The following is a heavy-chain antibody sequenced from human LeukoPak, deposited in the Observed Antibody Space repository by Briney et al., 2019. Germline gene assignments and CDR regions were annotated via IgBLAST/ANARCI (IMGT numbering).Heavy chain of an antibody. CDR3: ARDWSAVAAPDYFDY. CDR1: GFTFSSFG. CDR2: ISSTSSTI. V-gene: IGHV3-48*04. J-gene: IGHJ4*02. D-gene: IGHD6-19*01. Sequence: GSLRLSCVASGFTFSSFGMDWVRQAPGKGLEWVSYISSTSSTIYYADSVQGRFTSSRDNAKNSLYLQMNSLTAEDTAVYFCARDWSAVAAPDYFDYWGQGTLVTVSA.